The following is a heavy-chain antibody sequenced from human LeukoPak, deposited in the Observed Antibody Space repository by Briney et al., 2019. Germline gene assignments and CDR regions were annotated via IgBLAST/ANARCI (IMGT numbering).Heavy chain of an antibody. CDR1: GFTFSSYA. CDR2: ISGSGGST. Sequence: GGSLRLSCAASGFTFSSYAMSWVRQAPGKGLEWVSAISGSGGSTYYADSVKGRFTISRDNSKNTLYLQMNNLRAEDAAIYYCAKAANYDILTGYYLDYWGQGTLVTVSS. V-gene: IGHV3-23*01. J-gene: IGHJ4*02. D-gene: IGHD3-9*01. CDR3: AKAANYDILTGYYLDY.